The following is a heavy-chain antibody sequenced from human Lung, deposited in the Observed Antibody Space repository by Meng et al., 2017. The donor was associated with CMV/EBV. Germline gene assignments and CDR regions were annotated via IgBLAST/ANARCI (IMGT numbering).Heavy chain of an antibody. Sequence: ISWGRAAPGQGREWMGGIIPIFGTANYAQEFRGRVTITTDGSTSTAYMEQSSLRSEDTAVYYCAGAQDMVVVPAAKGTEPYNWFDPWGQGTLVTVSS. CDR3: AGAQDMVVVPAAKGTEPYNWFDP. D-gene: IGHD2-2*01. CDR2: IIPIFGTA. V-gene: IGHV1-69*05. J-gene: IGHJ5*02.